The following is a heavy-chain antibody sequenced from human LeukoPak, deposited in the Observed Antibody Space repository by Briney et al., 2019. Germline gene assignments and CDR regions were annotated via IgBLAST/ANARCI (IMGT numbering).Heavy chain of an antibody. CDR3: ARSRGGYSYGYFDY. J-gene: IGHJ4*02. CDR1: GGSISSYY. V-gene: IGHV4-59*01. Sequence: SETLSLTCTVSGGSISSYYWSWIRQPPGKGLEWIGYIYYSGSTNYNPSLKSRVTIPVDTSKNQFSLKLSSVTAADTAVYYCARSRGGYSYGYFDYWGQGTLVTVSS. CDR2: IYYSGST. D-gene: IGHD5-18*01.